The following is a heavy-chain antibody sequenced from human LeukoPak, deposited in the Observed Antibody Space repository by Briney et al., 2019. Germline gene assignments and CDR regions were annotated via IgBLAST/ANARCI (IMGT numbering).Heavy chain of an antibody. CDR3: ATDYVWGSFDH. D-gene: IGHD3-16*01. CDR1: GFTFSSYS. Sequence: GGSLRLSCAASGFTFSSYSMNWVRQAPGKGLEWVSSISSSSSYIYYADSVKGRFTISRDNAKNSLYLQMNSLRAKDTAVYYCATDYVWGSFDHWGQGTLVTVSS. V-gene: IGHV3-21*01. CDR2: ISSSSSYI. J-gene: IGHJ4*02.